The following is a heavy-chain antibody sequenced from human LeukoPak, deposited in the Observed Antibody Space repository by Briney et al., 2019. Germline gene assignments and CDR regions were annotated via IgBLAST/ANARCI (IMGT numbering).Heavy chain of an antibody. J-gene: IGHJ6*03. Sequence: PSETLSLTCTVSGRSISSYYWIWIRQPPGKGLEGSGYIYYSGRTNHTPSLKSRVTISVDTSKNQFSLKLSSVTAADTAVYYCARGGYGDYAVYYYYYYMDVWAKGPRSPSP. V-gene: IGHV4-59*01. CDR1: GRSISSYY. CDR2: IYYSGRT. CDR3: ARGGYGDYAVYYYYYYMDV. D-gene: IGHD4-17*01.